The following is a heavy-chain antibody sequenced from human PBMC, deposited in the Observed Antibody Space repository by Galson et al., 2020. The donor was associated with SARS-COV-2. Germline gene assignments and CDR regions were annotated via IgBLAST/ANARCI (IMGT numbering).Heavy chain of an antibody. J-gene: IGHJ4*02. CDR1: GFSFSSYW. D-gene: IGHD6-19*01. V-gene: IGHV3-7*03. CDR2: IKQDGSDK. CDR3: ARESYDSGWFDY. Sequence: GGSLRLSCAASGFSFSSYWMTRVRQAPGKGLQWVANIKQDGSDKYYVDSVKGRFTISRDNAKNSLYLHMNSLRAEYTAVYYCARESYDSGWFDYWGQGTLVTVSS.